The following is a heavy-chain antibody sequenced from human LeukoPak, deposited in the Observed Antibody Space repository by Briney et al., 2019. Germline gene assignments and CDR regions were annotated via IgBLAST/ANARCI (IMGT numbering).Heavy chain of an antibody. Sequence: SETLSLTCTVSGGSISSYYWSWIRQPPGKGLEWIGYIYYSGSTNYNPSLKSRVTISVDTSKSQFSLKLSSVTAADTAVYYCARHLTGYSYGSRYYGMDVWGQGTTVTVSS. D-gene: IGHD5-18*01. CDR1: GGSISSYY. J-gene: IGHJ6*02. V-gene: IGHV4-59*08. CDR3: ARHLTGYSYGSRYYGMDV. CDR2: IYYSGST.